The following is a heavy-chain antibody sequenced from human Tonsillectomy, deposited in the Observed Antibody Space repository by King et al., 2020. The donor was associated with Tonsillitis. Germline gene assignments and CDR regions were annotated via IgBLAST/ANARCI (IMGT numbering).Heavy chain of an antibody. D-gene: IGHD6-19*01. CDR2: ISYDGSNK. J-gene: IGHJ4*02. Sequence: VQLVESGGCVVQPGRSLRLSCAASGFTFSSYSMHWVRQAPGKGLEWVAGISYDGSNKYYPDSVKGRFTISRDNSKNTLYLQMNSLRTEDTAVYFCAGEQWLVPSPFDYWGQGTLVTVSS. CDR3: AGEQWLVPSPFDY. CDR1: GFTFSSYS. V-gene: IGHV3-30*01.